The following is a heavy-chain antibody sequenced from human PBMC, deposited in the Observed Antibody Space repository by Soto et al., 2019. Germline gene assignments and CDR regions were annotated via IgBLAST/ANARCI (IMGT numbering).Heavy chain of an antibody. D-gene: IGHD2-15*01. J-gene: IGHJ6*02. CDR1: GFTFSSYG. Sequence: QVQLVESGGGVVQPGRSLRLSCAASGFTFSSYGMHWVRQAPGKGLEWVAVIWYDGSNKYYADSVKGRFTISRDNSKNTLYLQMNSLRAEDTAVYYCARGCSGGSCYSEAWYYYYGMDVWGQGTTVTVSS. V-gene: IGHV3-33*01. CDR2: IWYDGSNK. CDR3: ARGCSGGSCYSEAWYYYYGMDV.